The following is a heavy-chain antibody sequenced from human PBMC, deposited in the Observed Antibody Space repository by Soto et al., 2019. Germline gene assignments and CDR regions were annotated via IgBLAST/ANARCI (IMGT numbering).Heavy chain of an antibody. CDR3: ARESEDLSSNLDY. J-gene: IGHJ4*02. CDR1: GFTFTRYS. Sequence: GSLRLSCXASGFTFTRYSMNWVRQAPGKGLEWVASISSTTNYIYYGESLKGRLTISRDNAKNSMYLQMNTLRAEDTAVYYCARESEDLSSNLDYWGQGTLVTVSS. V-gene: IGHV3-21*06. CDR2: ISSTTNYI.